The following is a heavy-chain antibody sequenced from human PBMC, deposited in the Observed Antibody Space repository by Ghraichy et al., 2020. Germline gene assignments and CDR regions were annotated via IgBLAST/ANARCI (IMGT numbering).Heavy chain of an antibody. J-gene: IGHJ6*02. CDR1: EFFVDNNY. Sequence: LSLTCAASEFFVDNNYMAWVRQAPGKGLEWISIIYNTATTYYTDSVKGRFTISRDNSKNTVHLQMNSLRVEDTAVYYCARAAVRVGPFYYYGMDVWGQGTTVTVSS. V-gene: IGHV3-66*01. CDR2: IYNTATT. D-gene: IGHD6-25*01. CDR3: ARAAVRVGPFYYYGMDV.